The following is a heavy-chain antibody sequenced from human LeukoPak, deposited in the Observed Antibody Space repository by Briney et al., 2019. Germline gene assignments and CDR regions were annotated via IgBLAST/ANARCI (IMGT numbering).Heavy chain of an antibody. CDR3: ARSDSSGRYGGYYYYYMDV. CDR1: GYTFTTYG. V-gene: IGHV1-18*01. J-gene: IGHJ6*03. Sequence: GASVKVSCKASGYTFTTYGFTWVRQAPGQGLEWMGWISAYNGNTNYAQKLQGRVTMTTDTSTSTAYMEVRSLRSDDTAVYYCARSDSSGRYGGYYYYYMDVWGKGTTVTVSS. D-gene: IGHD6-19*01. CDR2: ISAYNGNT.